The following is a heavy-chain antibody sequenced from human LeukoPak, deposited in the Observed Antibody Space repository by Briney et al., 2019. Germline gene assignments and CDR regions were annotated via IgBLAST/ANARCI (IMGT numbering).Heavy chain of an antibody. D-gene: IGHD3-16*01. CDR2: ISYDGSNK. CDR3: ARSKQFGGVSYYYYYGMDV. CDR1: GFTFSSYA. Sequence: GGSLRLSCAASGFTFSSYAMSWVRQAPGKGLEWVAVISYDGSNKYYADSVKGRFTISRDNSKNTLYLQMNSLRAEDTAVYYCARSKQFGGVSYYYYYGMDVWGQGTTVTVSS. V-gene: IGHV3-30-3*01. J-gene: IGHJ6*02.